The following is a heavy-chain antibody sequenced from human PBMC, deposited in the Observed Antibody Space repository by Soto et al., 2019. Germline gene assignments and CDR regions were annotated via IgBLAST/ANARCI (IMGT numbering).Heavy chain of an antibody. J-gene: IGHJ5*01. CDR3: ARKSIRPGGWFAP. V-gene: IGHV6-1*01. D-gene: IGHD2-21*01. Sequence: SQTLSLTHAISGDSVSSKGATWNWMRQAPSRGLERLGRTYYRSKWYNDYPVSVKSRTTIKPDTSKNQSSPHLSSMTPEATSVYYCARKSIRPGGWFAPWGQGTLVTVSS. CDR1: GDSVSSKGAT. CDR2: TYYRSKWYN.